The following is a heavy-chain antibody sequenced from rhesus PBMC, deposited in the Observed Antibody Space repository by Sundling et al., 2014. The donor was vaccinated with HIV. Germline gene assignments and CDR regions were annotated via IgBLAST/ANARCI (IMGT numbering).Heavy chain of an antibody. J-gene: IGHJ6*01. Sequence: QLQLQESGPGLVKPSETLSVTCAVSGGSISSSYWSWIRQAPGKGLEWIGYIYGSGSSTNYNPSLKSRVTLSVDTSKNQFSLKLSSVTAADTAVYYCARDLSSGWYGYYGLDSWGQGVVVTVSS. D-gene: IGHD6-31*01. V-gene: IGHV4-169*02. CDR3: ARDLSSGWYGYYGLDS. CDR2: IYGSGSST. CDR1: GGSISSSY.